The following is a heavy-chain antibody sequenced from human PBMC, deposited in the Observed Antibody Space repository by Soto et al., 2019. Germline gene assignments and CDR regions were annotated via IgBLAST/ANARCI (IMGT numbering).Heavy chain of an antibody. CDR2: IIPILGIA. CDR3: ARESTSYPFDY. Sequence: QVQLVQSVAGVKKPGSSVKVSCKASGGTFSSSTISWVRQAPGHGLEWMGRIIPILGIANYAQNFQTRVRITADTSTSTAYLELSSLRSEDTAVYYCARESTSYPFDYWGQGTLVTVSS. CDR1: GGTFSSST. D-gene: IGHD6-13*01. V-gene: IGHV1-69*08. J-gene: IGHJ4*02.